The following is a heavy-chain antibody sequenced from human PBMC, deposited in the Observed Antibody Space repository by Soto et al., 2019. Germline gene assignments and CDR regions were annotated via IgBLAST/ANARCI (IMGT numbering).Heavy chain of an antibody. D-gene: IGHD1-7*01. V-gene: IGHV1-69*12. CDR1: GGTFSSYA. CDR2: IIPIFGTA. J-gene: IGHJ5*02. Sequence: QVQLVQSGAEVKKHGSSVKVSCKASGGTFSSYAISWVRQAPGQGLEWMGGIIPIFGTANYAQKFQGRVTITADESTSTAYMELSSLRSEDTAVYYCARDRNYAIGGRILNWFDPWGQGTLVTVSS. CDR3: ARDRNYAIGGRILNWFDP.